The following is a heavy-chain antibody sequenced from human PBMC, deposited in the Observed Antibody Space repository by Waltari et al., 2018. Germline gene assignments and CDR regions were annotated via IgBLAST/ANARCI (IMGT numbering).Heavy chain of an antibody. CDR1: GFTFSSYS. J-gene: IGHJ4*02. Sequence: EVQLVESGGGLVKPGGSLRLSCAASGFTFSSYSMNWVRQAPGKGLEWVSSISSSSSYIYYADSVKGRFTISRDNAKNSLYLQMNSLRAEDTAVYYCAREGSSSWYDYWGQGTLVIVSS. CDR2: ISSSSSYI. CDR3: AREGSSSWYDY. D-gene: IGHD6-13*01. V-gene: IGHV3-21*01.